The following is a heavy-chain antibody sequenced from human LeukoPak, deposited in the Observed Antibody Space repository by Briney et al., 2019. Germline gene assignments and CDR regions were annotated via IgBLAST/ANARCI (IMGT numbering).Heavy chain of an antibody. V-gene: IGHV4-4*09. CDR3: ARRGYSYGYFDY. Sequence: SETLSLTCTVSGGSISSYYWSWIRQPPGKGLEWIGYIYTSGSTNYSPSLKSRVTISVDTSKNQFSLKLSSVTAADTAVYYCARRGYSYGYFDYWGQGTLVTVSS. CDR2: IYTSGST. J-gene: IGHJ4*02. D-gene: IGHD5-18*01. CDR1: GGSISSYY.